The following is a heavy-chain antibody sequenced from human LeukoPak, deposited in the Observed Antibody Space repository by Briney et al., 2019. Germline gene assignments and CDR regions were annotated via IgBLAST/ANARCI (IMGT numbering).Heavy chain of an antibody. V-gene: IGHV3-53*01. CDR3: ARLIDYGDYRY. CDR2: IYSGGST. J-gene: IGHJ4*02. CDR1: GFTVSSNY. Sequence: GGSLRLSCAASGFTVSSNYMSWVRQAPGKGLEWVSVIYSGGSTYYADSVKGRFTISRNNSKNTLYLQMNSLRAEDTAVYYCARLIDYGDYRYWGQGTLVTVSS. D-gene: IGHD4-17*01.